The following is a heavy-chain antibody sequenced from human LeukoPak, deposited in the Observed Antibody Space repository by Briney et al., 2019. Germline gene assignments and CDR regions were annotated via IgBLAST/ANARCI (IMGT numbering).Heavy chain of an antibody. D-gene: IGHD6-13*01. CDR3: ARSSSWYRDYYYYMDV. Sequence: GESLKISCKGSGYRFTSYWIGWVRPMPGKGLEWMGIIYPGDSDTRYSPSFQGQVTISADKSISTAYLQWSSLKASDTAMYYCARSSSWYRDYYYYMDVWGKGTTVTISS. CDR1: GYRFTSYW. V-gene: IGHV5-51*01. CDR2: IYPGDSDT. J-gene: IGHJ6*03.